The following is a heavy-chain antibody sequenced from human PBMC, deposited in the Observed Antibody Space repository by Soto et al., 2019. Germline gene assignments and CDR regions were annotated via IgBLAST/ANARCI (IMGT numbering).Heavy chain of an antibody. D-gene: IGHD5-18*01. CDR2: LNPRNGQT. V-gene: IGHV1-8*01. J-gene: IGHJ4*02. Sequence: QVQLVQSGAEVKKPGASVKVSCQTSGYNFSAYYFNWVRQAAGQGPEWMGWLNPRNGQTGYVQKFRGRVSMTRDTSIATVYLELRSLTSEDTAIYYCAREADTSMVDYWGQGTLVTVSS. CDR1: GYNFSAYY. CDR3: AREADTSMVDY.